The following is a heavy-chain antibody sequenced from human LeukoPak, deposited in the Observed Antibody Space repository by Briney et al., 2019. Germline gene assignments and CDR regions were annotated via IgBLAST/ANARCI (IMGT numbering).Heavy chain of an antibody. Sequence: PSETLSPTCTVSGGSISSSSYYWGWIRQPPGKGLEWIGSIYYSGSTYYNPSLKSRVTISVDTSKNQFSLKLTSVTAADTAVYYCARVRLWFGDHLDDYWGQGTLVTVSS. CDR2: IYYSGST. D-gene: IGHD3-10*01. J-gene: IGHJ4*02. V-gene: IGHV4-39*07. CDR3: ARVRLWFGDHLDDY. CDR1: GGSISSSSYY.